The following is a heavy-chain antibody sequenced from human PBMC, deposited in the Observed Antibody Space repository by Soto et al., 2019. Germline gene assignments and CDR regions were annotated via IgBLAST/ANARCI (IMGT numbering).Heavy chain of an antibody. J-gene: IGHJ4*02. CDR1: GGSISSYC. V-gene: IGHV4-59*01. D-gene: IGHD3-22*01. CDR2: IYYSGST. CDR3: ASADSSGYYYILDY. Sequence: SETLSLTCTLSGGSISSYCWSWIRQPPGKGLEWIGYIYYSGSTNYNPSLKSRVTISVDTSKNQFSLKLSSVTAADTAVYYCASADSSGYYYILDYWGQGTLVTVSS.